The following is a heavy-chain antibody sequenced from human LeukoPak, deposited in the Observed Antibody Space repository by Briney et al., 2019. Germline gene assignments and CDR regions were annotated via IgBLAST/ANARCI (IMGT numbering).Heavy chain of an antibody. D-gene: IGHD3-3*01. V-gene: IGHV3-21*01. CDR3: ASMDFWSGYPEMFDY. Sequence: GGSLRLSCAASGFTFSSYTMKWVRQAPGKGLEWVSSISSSSSYIYYADSVKGRFTISRDNAKNSLFLQMNSLRAEDTAVYYCASMDFWSGYPEMFDYWGQGTLVTVSS. CDR1: GFTFSSYT. J-gene: IGHJ4*02. CDR2: ISSSSSYI.